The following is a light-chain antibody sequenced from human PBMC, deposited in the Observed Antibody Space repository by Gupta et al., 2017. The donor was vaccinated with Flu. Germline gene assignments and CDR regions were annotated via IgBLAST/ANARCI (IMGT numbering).Light chain of an antibody. Sequence: QSALTQPRSVSGSPGQSVTISCTGTSSDVGGYNYVSWYQHHPGKAPKLMIYDVSKRPSGVPDRFSASRSGNTASLTISGRQGEDEADYYCCSDAGNYLIVFGTGTEVTVL. J-gene: IGLJ1*01. CDR1: SSDVGGYNY. V-gene: IGLV2-11*01. CDR2: DVS. CDR3: CSDAGNYLIV.